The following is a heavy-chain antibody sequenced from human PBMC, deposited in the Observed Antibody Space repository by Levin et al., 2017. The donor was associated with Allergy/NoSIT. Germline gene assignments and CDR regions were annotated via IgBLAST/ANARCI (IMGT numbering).Heavy chain of an antibody. D-gene: IGHD3-22*01. Sequence: GGSLRLSCAASGILFSSYDMNWVRQAPGKGLEWVSSISAGGNYIYYADSVKGRFTISSDNSKTSLFLQMNSLSAEETAVYYCASWAMYHYDRSAFDYFYYAMDVWGQGTTVTVSS. CDR1: GILFSSYD. CDR2: ISAGGNYI. CDR3: ASWAMYHYDRSAFDYFYYAMDV. V-gene: IGHV3-21*03. J-gene: IGHJ6*02.